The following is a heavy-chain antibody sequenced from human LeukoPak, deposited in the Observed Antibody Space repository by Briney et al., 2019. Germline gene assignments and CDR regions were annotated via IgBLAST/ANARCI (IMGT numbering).Heavy chain of an antibody. J-gene: IGHJ5*02. CDR3: AIHGDYDGGWFDP. V-gene: IGHV4-39*07. CDR2: IYYSGST. CDR1: GGSISSSSYY. D-gene: IGHD4-17*01. Sequence: PSETLSLTCTVSGGSISSSSYYWGWIRQPPGKGLEWIGSIYYSGSTYYNPSLKSRVTISVDTSKNRFSLKLSSVTAADTAVYYCAIHGDYDGGWFDPWGQGTLVTVSS.